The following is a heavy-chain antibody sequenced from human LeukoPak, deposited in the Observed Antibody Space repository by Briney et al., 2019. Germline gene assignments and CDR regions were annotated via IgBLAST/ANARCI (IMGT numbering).Heavy chain of an antibody. Sequence: GGSLRLSCAASGFTFSTYEINWVRQAPGKGLEWISYISSSANTIYYADSVKGRFTISRDNAKHSLYMQMNSLRAEDTAVYYCATRSGWTFDYWGQGTLVTVSS. CDR2: ISSSANTI. V-gene: IGHV3-48*03. J-gene: IGHJ4*02. CDR3: ATRSGWTFDY. CDR1: GFTFSTYE. D-gene: IGHD2-15*01.